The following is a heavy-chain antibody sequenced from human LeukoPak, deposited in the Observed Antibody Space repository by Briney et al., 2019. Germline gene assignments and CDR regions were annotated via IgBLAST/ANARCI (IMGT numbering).Heavy chain of an antibody. CDR1: GFXFSSYG. Sequence: PGRSLRLSCAASGFXFSSYGFHWVRQAPGKGLEWVAAISGNGISTYYADPLKGRFTISRDNSQNTLYLQMNSLSAEDTAVYYCARDHRSSTWPFDYWGQGTLVTVSS. CDR3: ARDHRSSTWPFDY. V-gene: IGHV3-23*01. D-gene: IGHD6-13*01. J-gene: IGHJ4*02. CDR2: ISGNGIST.